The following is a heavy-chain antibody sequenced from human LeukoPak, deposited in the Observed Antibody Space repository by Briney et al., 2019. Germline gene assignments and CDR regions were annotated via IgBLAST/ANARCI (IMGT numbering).Heavy chain of an antibody. J-gene: IGHJ4*02. CDR2: ISSSSSYT. CDR1: EFTFTSYE. D-gene: IGHD5-18*01. CDR3: AREGTRGYSYGLDY. Sequence: KTGGSLRLSCAASEFTFTSYELNWVRQAPGKGLEWVSYISSSSSYTNYADSVKGRFTISRDNAKNSLYLQMNSLRAEDTAVYYCAREGTRGYSYGLDYWGQGTLVTVSS. V-gene: IGHV3-21*05.